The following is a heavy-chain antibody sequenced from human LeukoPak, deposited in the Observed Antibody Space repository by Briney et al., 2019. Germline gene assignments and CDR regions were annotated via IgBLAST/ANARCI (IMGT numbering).Heavy chain of an antibody. D-gene: IGHD2-2*01. V-gene: IGHV3-9*01. CDR2: ISWNSGSI. CDR3: ARGRLVPAATHDYYYYYMDV. J-gene: IGHJ6*03. CDR1: GFTFDDYA. Sequence: PGRSLRLSCAASGFTFDDYAMHWVRQAPGKGLEWVSGISWNSGSIGYADSVKGRFTISRDNAKNSLYLQMNSLRSEDTAVYYCARGRLVPAATHDYYYYYMDVWGKGTTVTVSS.